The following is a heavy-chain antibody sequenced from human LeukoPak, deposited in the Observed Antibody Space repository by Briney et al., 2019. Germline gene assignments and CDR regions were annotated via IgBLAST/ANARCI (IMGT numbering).Heavy chain of an antibody. CDR2: IRSKANSYAT. D-gene: IGHD3-22*01. V-gene: IGHV3-73*01. J-gene: IGHJ5*02. CDR3: TRLTHYYDSSGYYLNWFDP. Sequence: GGSLRLSCAASGFTVSNNFMYWVRQASGKGLEWVGRIRSKANSYATAYAASVKGRFTISRDDSKNTAYLQMNSLKTEDTAVYYCTRLTHYYDSSGYYLNWFDPWGQGTLVTVSS. CDR1: GFTVSNNF.